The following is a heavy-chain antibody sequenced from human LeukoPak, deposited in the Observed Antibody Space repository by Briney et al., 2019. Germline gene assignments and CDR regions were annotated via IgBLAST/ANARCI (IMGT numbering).Heavy chain of an antibody. D-gene: IGHD1-20*01. CDR2: LSARGDST. V-gene: IGHV3-23*01. CDR1: GFTLSSYG. CDR3: AKRDCSDNNCYFVN. Sequence: GGSLRLSWAASGFTLSSYGMSWVRQAPVKGLEWVSTLSARGDSTYYVDSVKGRFTISRDNSKNTLYLQMDSLRAEDTAVYFCAKRDCSDNNCYFVNWGQGTLVTVSS. J-gene: IGHJ4*02.